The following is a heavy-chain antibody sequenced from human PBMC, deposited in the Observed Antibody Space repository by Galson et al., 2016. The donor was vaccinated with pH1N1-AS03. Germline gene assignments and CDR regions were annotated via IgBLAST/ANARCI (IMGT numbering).Heavy chain of an antibody. CDR2: ISWDGSDT. CDR3: VKGRGVILPADIILTD. Sequence: SLRLSCAASGFTFDDYSMHWVRQVPGRPLEWVSLISWDGSDTYYTASVKGRFTISRDNSESSLLLHMNSLRTEDTALYYCVKGRGVILPADIILTDWGQGTLVTVSS. J-gene: IGHJ4*02. D-gene: IGHD2-2*01. V-gene: IGHV3-43*01. CDR1: GFTFDDYS.